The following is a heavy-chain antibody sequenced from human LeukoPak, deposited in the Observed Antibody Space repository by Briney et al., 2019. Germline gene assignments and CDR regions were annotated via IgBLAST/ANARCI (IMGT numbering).Heavy chain of an antibody. J-gene: IGHJ5*02. V-gene: IGHV3-30*18. CDR3: TKEGAVTGSMWFDH. Sequence: GGSLRLSCAASGFTFSSYGIHWVRQAPGKGLEWVAVISSDGRTTYYADSVKGRFTISRDNSKSTMYVQMNSLRTEDTTVYYCTKEGAVTGSMWFDHWGQGTLVTVSS. CDR2: ISSDGRTT. D-gene: IGHD6-19*01. CDR1: GFTFSSYG.